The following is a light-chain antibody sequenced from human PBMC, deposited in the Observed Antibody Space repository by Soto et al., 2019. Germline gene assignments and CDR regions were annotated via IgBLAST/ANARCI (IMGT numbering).Light chain of an antibody. V-gene: IGLV2-23*01. Sequence: QSALTQPASVSGSPGQSITISCTGTGSDVGGYNFVSWYQQHPGKAPKLMIYEGSDRPSGVPNRFSGSKSGNTASLTISGLKAEDEANYYCCSYAGSSTWVFGGGTKVTVL. CDR1: GSDVGGYNF. J-gene: IGLJ3*02. CDR2: EGS. CDR3: CSYAGSSTWV.